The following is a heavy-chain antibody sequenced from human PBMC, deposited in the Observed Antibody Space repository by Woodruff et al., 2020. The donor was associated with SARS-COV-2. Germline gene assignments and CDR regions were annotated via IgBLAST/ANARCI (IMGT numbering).Heavy chain of an antibody. CDR3: AKDIPSSSRELRPFGAFDI. CDR2: I. D-gene: IGHD1-7*01. J-gene: IGHJ3*02. Sequence: IGYADSVKGRFTNSRDNAKNSLYLQMNSLRAEDTALYYCAKDIPSSSRELRPFGAFDIWGQGTMVTVSS. V-gene: IGHV3-9*01.